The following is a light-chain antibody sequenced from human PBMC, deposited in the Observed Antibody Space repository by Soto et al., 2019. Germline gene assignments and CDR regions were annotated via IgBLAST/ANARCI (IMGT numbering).Light chain of an antibody. CDR2: GAS. CDR3: QQRSNWFT. CDR1: QSVSNYY. J-gene: IGKJ5*01. Sequence: IVLTQSPGTLSLSPGDRATVSCRASQSVSNYYLAWYQQKPGQAPRLLIYGASSRAAGIPDRFSGSGSGTDFTLTISRLEPEDFAVYYCQQRSNWFTFGRGTQLE. V-gene: IGKV3D-20*02.